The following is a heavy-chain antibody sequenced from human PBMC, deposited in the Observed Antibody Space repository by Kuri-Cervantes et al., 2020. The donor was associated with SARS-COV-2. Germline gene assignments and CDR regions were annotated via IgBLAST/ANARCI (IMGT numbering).Heavy chain of an antibody. D-gene: IGHD3-16*01. Sequence: ESLKISCTVSGGSISSHYWSWIRQPPGKGLEWIGYIYYSGSTNYNPSLKSRVTISVDTSSKQFSLKLSSVTAADTAVYYCARFYDYFDYWGQGTLVTVSS. CDR3: ARFYDYFDY. CDR2: IYYSGST. CDR1: GGSISSHY. V-gene: IGHV4-59*11. J-gene: IGHJ4*02.